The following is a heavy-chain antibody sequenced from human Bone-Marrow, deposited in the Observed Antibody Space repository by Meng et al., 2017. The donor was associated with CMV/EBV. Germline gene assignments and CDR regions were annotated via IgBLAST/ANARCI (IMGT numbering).Heavy chain of an antibody. Sequence: GGSLRLSCAASGFTFSNYEMNWVRQAPGKGLEWVSYISSRGSTIYYADSVKGRFTISRDTAKNSLYLQMNSLRAEDTAVYYCARLTSPGDYWGQGTLVTVSS. CDR3: ARLTSPGDY. CDR1: GFTFSNYE. J-gene: IGHJ4*02. D-gene: IGHD6-6*01. V-gene: IGHV3-48*03. CDR2: ISSRGSTI.